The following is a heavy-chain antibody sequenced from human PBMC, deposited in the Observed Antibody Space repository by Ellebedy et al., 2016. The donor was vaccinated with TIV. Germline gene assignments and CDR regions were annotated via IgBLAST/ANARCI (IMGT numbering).Heavy chain of an antibody. V-gene: IGHV4-39*01. D-gene: IGHD4-23*01. J-gene: IGHJ3*02. CDR2: IYYSGST. CDR3: ARVVVTPVNDAFDI. Sequence: MPSETLSLTCTVSGGSISSSSYYWGWIRQPPGKELDWIWSIYYSGSTYYNPSLKSRVTISGDTSKNQFSLKLSSVTAADTAVYYCARVVVTPVNDAFDIWGQGTMVTVSS. CDR1: GGSISSSSYY.